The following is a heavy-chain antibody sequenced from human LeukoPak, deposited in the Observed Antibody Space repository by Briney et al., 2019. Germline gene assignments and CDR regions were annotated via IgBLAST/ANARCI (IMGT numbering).Heavy chain of an antibody. V-gene: IGHV3-30*18. J-gene: IGHJ4*02. D-gene: IGHD5-24*01. CDR2: ISYDGSNK. CDR3: AKDEGSDGYSYFDY. CDR1: GFTFSSYG. Sequence: PGGSRRLSCAASGFTFSSYGMHWVRQAPGKGLEWVAVISYDGSNKYYADSVKGRFTISRDNSKNTLYLQMNSLRAEDTAVYYCAKDEGSDGYSYFDYWGQGTLVTVSS.